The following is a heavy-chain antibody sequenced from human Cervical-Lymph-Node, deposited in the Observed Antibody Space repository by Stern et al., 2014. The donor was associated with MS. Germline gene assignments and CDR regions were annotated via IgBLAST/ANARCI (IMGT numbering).Heavy chain of an antibody. V-gene: IGHV2-5*02. CDR2: IYWDDDK. CDR3: AHGLEIRLWAAY. CDR1: GFSLSTSGVG. D-gene: IGHD5-18*01. Sequence: QVTLKESGPTLVKPTQTLTLTCTFSGFSLSTSGVGVGWIRQPPGNALEWLALIYWDDDKRYSPSLKSMLTISKETSTNQAVLSMTNMDPVDTATYYCAHGLEIRLWAAYWGQGTLVTVPS. J-gene: IGHJ4*02.